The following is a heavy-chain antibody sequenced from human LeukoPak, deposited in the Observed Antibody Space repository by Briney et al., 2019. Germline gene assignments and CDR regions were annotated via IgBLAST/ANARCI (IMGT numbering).Heavy chain of an antibody. CDR2: IYCSGST. D-gene: IGHD3-10*01. CDR3: ARPYYYGSGSYAFDI. Sequence: SETLSLTCTVSGGSISSYYWSWIRQPPGKGLEWIGYIYCSGSTNYNPSLKSRVTISVDTSKNQFSLKLSSVTAADTAVYYCARPYYYGSGSYAFDIWGQGTMVTVSS. V-gene: IGHV4-59*01. J-gene: IGHJ3*02. CDR1: GGSISSYY.